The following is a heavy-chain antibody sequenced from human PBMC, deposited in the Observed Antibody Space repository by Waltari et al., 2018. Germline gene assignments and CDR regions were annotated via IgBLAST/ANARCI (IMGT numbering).Heavy chain of an antibody. D-gene: IGHD3-10*01. CDR2: IYHSGST. V-gene: IGHV4-38-2*02. J-gene: IGHJ4*02. Sequence: QVQLQESGPGLVKPSETLSLTCAFSGYSISSGYYWGWIRQPPGKGLEWIGSIYHSGSTYYNPSLKSRVTISVDTSKNQFSLKLSSVTAADTAVYYCARDRLYGSGSEFDYWGQGTLVTVSS. CDR3: ARDRLYGSGSEFDY. CDR1: GYSISSGYY.